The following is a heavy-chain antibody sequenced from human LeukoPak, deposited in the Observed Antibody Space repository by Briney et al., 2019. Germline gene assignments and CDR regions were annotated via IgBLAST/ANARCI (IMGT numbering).Heavy chain of an antibody. CDR1: GGSISSQY. Sequence: PSETLSLTCSVSGGSISSQYWSWVRLPPGKGLEWIGYIYYSGNANYNPSLKSRVTISVDTSKNQFSLKMTSVTAADTAVYYCARLYGSGSDFDFWGQGTMVTVSS. J-gene: IGHJ3*01. CDR3: ARLYGSGSDFDF. CDR2: IYYSGNA. V-gene: IGHV4-59*08. D-gene: IGHD3-10*01.